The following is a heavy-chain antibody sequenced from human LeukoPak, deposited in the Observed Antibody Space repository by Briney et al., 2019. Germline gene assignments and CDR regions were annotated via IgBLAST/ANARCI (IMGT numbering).Heavy chain of an antibody. V-gene: IGHV3-23*01. CDR3: AKLSDDYYFYGMDV. CDR2: ISGRGGSA. CDR1: GFTFSSYG. J-gene: IGHJ6*02. D-gene: IGHD2-21*01. Sequence: GRSLRLSCAASGFTFSSYGMHWVRQAPGKGLEWVSAISGRGGSAYYADSVKGRFTISRDSSKNTLYLQMSSLRAEDTAVYYRAKLSDDYYFYGMDVWGQGTTVTVSS.